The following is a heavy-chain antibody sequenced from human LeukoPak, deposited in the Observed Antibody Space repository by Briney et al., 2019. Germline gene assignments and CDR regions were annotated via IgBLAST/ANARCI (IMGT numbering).Heavy chain of an antibody. CDR1: GGSISGYY. J-gene: IGHJ6*02. V-gene: IGHV4-59*01. D-gene: IGHD6-13*01. CDR2: IYYSGTT. Sequence: PSETLSLTCTVSGGSISGYYWSWIRQPPGKGLEWIGYIYYSGTTKYNPSLKSRVTISVDTSKNQFSLKLNSVTAADTAVYYCAKISSSIYYGMDVWGQGTTVTVSS. CDR3: AKISSSIYYGMDV.